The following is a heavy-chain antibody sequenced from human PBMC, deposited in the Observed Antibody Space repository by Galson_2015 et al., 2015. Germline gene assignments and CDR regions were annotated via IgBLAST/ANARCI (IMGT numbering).Heavy chain of an antibody. CDR2: TYYRPKWYI. J-gene: IGHJ4*02. CDR3: VKAPAGTYGIFQY. Sequence: CAISGDSVSSNSVIWHWIRQSPSRGLEWLGRTYYRPKWYIDYAASVNSRITINPDTSKNQFSLQLNSVTPEDTAVYYCVKAPAGTYGIFQYWGQGTLVTVSS. V-gene: IGHV6-1*01. D-gene: IGHD1-26*01. CDR1: GDSVSSNSVI.